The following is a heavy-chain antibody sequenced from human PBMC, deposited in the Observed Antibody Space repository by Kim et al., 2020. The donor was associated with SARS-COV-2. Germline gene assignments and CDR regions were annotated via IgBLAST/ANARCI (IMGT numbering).Heavy chain of an antibody. V-gene: IGHV4-31*03. CDR3: TSIPVEDSGTYGWFDP. J-gene: IGHJ5*02. CDR1: GGSISSAGYY. Sequence: SETLSLTCTVSGGSISSAGYYWNWVRQLPGKGLEWIGYMSYSGISNYNPPLRSRVFISLDASKSQFSVELSSVTAADTAIYYCTSIPVEDSGTYGWFDPWGQGILVTVSS. D-gene: IGHD3-10*01. CDR2: MSYSGIS.